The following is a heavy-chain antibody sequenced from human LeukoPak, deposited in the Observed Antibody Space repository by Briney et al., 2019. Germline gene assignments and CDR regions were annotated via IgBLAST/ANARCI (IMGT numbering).Heavy chain of an antibody. CDR3: AKDPPVVAATGGY. D-gene: IGHD2-15*01. V-gene: IGHV3-30*02. CDR2: IRYDGSNK. J-gene: IGHJ4*02. CDR1: GFTFSSYG. Sequence: GGSLRLSCAASGFTFSSYGMHWVRQAPGKGLEWVAFIRYDGSNKYYADSVKGRFTISRDNSKNTLYLQMNSLRAEDTAMYYCAKDPPVVAATGGYWGQGTLVTVSS.